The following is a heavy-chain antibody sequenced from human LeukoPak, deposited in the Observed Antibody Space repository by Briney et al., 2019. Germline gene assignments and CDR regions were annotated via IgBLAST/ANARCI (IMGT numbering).Heavy chain of an antibody. CDR2: INWSGGIS. CDR1: GFDFDAYG. Sequence: GGSLRLSCAASGFDFDAYGMNWVRQVPGKGLEWVSGINWSGGISHYADSVKGRFTISRDNAKKSVSLQMNSLRAEDTAFYYCARANYYDSSGYNFFDNWGRGTLVTVSS. V-gene: IGHV3-20*04. D-gene: IGHD3-22*01. CDR3: ARANYYDSSGYNFFDN. J-gene: IGHJ4*02.